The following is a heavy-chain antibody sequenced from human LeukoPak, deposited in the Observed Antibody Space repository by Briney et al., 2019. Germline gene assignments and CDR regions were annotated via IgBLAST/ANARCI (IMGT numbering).Heavy chain of an antibody. CDR1: GSIVSSNY. D-gene: IGHD3-16*01. CDR3: ARDPHVSY. J-gene: IGHJ4*02. Sequence: GGSLRLSCAASGSIVSSNYMTWVRQAPGKGLEWVSVIYSDGSTFYADSVKGRFTISRDTSKNTLYLQMNNLRADDTAVYYCARDPHVSYWGQGALVTVSS. V-gene: IGHV3-53*01. CDR2: IYSDGST.